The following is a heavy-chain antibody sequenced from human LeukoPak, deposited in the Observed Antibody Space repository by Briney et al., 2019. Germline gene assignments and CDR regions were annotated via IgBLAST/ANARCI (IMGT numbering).Heavy chain of an antibody. D-gene: IGHD2-15*01. V-gene: IGHV4-39*01. CDR2: IYYSGST. Sequence: SETLSLTCSVSGASITSSSYFWGRIRQPPGKGLEWIGSIYYSGSTYYNPSLKSRVTISVDTSKNQYSLNLYSVSAADTSVYYCASYASGGSCTGYVQHWGQGTLVTVFS. CDR3: ASYASGGSCTGYVQH. CDR1: GASITSSSYF. J-gene: IGHJ1*01.